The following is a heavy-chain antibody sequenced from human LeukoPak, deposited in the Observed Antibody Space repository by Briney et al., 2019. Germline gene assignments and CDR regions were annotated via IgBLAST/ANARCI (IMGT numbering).Heavy chain of an antibody. CDR1: GFTFSSYG. CDR3: AKTPYFDWLLPNDY. D-gene: IGHD3-9*01. Sequence: PGGSLRLSCAASGFTFSSYGMHWVRQAPGKGLEWVAFIRYDGSNKYYADSVKGRFTISRDNSKNTLYLQMNSLRAEDTAVYYCAKTPYFDWLLPNDYWGQGTLVTVSS. J-gene: IGHJ4*02. V-gene: IGHV3-30*02. CDR2: IRYDGSNK.